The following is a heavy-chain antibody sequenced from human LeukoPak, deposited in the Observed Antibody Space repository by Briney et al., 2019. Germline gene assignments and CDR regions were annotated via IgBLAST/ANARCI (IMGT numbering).Heavy chain of an antibody. V-gene: IGHV4-59*01. D-gene: IGHD1-26*01. J-gene: IGHJ6*02. CDR2: IYYNGNT. Sequence: SETLSLTCSVSDGSINSYYWNWIRRPPGKGLEWIGYIYYNGNTNYSPSLKSRVTMSVDTSKNLFSLKVSSVTAADTAVYYCVRGRSNYYGMDVWGQGTTVTASS. CDR3: VRGRSNYYGMDV. CDR1: DGSINSYY.